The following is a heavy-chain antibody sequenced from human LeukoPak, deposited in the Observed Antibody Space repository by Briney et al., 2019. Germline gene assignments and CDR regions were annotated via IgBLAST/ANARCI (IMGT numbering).Heavy chain of an antibody. V-gene: IGHV3-74*01. CDR2: INSDGSST. D-gene: IGHD1-26*01. CDR3: ARDRNTGSSYENLFEY. CDR1: GFTFSSYW. J-gene: IGHJ4*02. Sequence: GGSLRLSCAASGFTFSSYWMHWVRQAPGKGLVWVSRINSDGSSTSYADSVKGRFTISRDNAKNTLYLQMNSLRAEDTSAYYCARDRNTGSSYENLFEYWGQGSLVTVSS.